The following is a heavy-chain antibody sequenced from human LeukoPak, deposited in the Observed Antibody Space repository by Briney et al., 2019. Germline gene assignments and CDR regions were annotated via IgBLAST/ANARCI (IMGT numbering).Heavy chain of an antibody. D-gene: IGHD1-26*01. V-gene: IGHV3-53*01. CDR1: GFTFSNYA. J-gene: IGHJ4*02. CDR2: IYSGGST. Sequence: GGSLRLSCAASGFTFSNYAMNWVRQAPGKGLEWVSVIYSGGSTYYADSVKGRFTISRDNSKNTLYLQMNSLRAEDTAVYYCARNSGSFYFDYWGQGTLVTVSS. CDR3: ARNSGSFYFDY.